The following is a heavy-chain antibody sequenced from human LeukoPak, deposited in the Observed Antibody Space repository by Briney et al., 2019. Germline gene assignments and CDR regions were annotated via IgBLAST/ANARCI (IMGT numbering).Heavy chain of an antibody. D-gene: IGHD3-10*01. CDR3: ARGRITTVRGVIRYYYGMDV. J-gene: IGHJ6*02. V-gene: IGHV4-59*01. Sequence: PSETLSLTCTVSGASISRYYWSWIRQPPGKGLEWIGYSYYSGSTTYNPSLKSRVTISVDTSKNQFSLKLSSVTAADTAVYYCARGRITTVRGVIRYYYGMDVWGQGTTVTVSS. CDR2: SYYSGST. CDR1: GASISRYY.